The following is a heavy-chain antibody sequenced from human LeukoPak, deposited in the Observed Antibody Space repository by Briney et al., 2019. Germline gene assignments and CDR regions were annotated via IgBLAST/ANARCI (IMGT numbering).Heavy chain of an antibody. CDR3: AKDMVAAEYYYGMDV. J-gene: IGHJ6*02. CDR1: GFTFDDYA. D-gene: IGHD2-15*01. V-gene: IGHV3-9*01. Sequence: GRSLRLSCAASGFTFDDYAMHWVRQAPGKGLEWVSGISWNSGSIGYADSVKGRFTISRDNAKNSLYLQMNSLRAEDTALYYCAKDMVAAEYYYGMDVWGQGTTVTVSS. CDR2: ISWNSGSI.